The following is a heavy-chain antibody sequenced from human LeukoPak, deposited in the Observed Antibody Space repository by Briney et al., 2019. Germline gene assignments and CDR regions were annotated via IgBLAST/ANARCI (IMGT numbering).Heavy chain of an antibody. D-gene: IGHD6-13*01. V-gene: IGHV4-59*01. Sequence: ASETLSLTCTVSGGSISSYYWSWIRQPPGKGLEWIGYIYYSGSTNYNPSLKSRVTISVDTSKNQFSLKLSSVTAADTAVYYCARGGSRRVYLQPNWFAPWGQGTLVTVSS. CDR3: ARGGSRRVYLQPNWFAP. J-gene: IGHJ5*02. CDR1: GGSISSYY. CDR2: IYYSGST.